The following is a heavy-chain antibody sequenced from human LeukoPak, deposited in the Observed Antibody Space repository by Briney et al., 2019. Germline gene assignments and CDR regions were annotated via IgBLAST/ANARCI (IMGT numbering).Heavy chain of an antibody. V-gene: IGHV3-9*01. J-gene: IGHJ4*02. CDR2: ISWNSGSI. CDR3: ARDDGIRTVDY. Sequence: GRSLRLSCAASGFTFDDYAMHWVRQAPGKGLEWVSGISWNSGSIGYADSVKGRFTISRDNAKNSLYLQMNSLRAEDTALYYCARDDGIRTVDYWGQGTLVTVHS. CDR1: GFTFDDYA.